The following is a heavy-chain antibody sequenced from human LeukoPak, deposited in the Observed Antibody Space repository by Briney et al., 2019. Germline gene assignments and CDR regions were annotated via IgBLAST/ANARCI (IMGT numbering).Heavy chain of an antibody. CDR1: GFTFSSYG. D-gene: IGHD2-2*01. V-gene: IGHV3-30*02. CDR3: AADIVVVPAAKIAFDI. CDR2: IRYDGSNK. J-gene: IGHJ3*02. Sequence: GGSLRLSCAASGFTFSSYGMHWVRQAPGKGLEWVAFIRYDGSNKYYADSVKGRFTISRDNSKNTLYLQMNSLRAEDTAVYYCAADIVVVPAAKIAFDIWGQGTMVTVSS.